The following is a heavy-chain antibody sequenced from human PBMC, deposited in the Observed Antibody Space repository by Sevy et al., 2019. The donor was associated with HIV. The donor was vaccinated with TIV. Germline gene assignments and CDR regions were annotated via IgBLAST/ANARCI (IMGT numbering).Heavy chain of an antibody. CDR1: GDSISSYY. V-gene: IGHV4-4*07. CDR2: IYTTGST. J-gene: IGHJ6*02. CDR3: ARGHGDYSSAVSCYPDDGMDV. Sequence: SETLSLTCTVSGDSISSYYWSWIRQPAGKGLEWIGRIYTTGSTNYNPCLNSRVTMSVDTSENQFSLMLTSVTAADTAVYYCARGHGDYSSAVSCYPDDGMDVWGQGTTVTVSS. D-gene: IGHD2-15*01.